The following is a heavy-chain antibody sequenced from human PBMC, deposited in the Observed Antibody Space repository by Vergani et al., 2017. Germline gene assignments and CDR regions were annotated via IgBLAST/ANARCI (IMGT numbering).Heavy chain of an antibody. CDR3: ARDPDIVVVPAATYYYYYYGMDV. CDR2: ISAYNGNT. Sequence: QVQLVQSGAEVKKPGASVKVSCNASGYTFTSYGISWVRQAPGQGLEWMGWISAYNGNTNYAQKLQCRVTMTTDTSTSTAYMELRSLRSDDTAVYYCARDPDIVVVPAATYYYYYYGMDVWGQGTTVTVSS. D-gene: IGHD2-2*01. CDR1: GYTFTSYG. V-gene: IGHV1-18*04. J-gene: IGHJ6*02.